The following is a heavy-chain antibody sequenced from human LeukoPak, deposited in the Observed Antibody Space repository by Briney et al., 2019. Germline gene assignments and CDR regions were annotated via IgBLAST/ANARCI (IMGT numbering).Heavy chain of an antibody. Sequence: PSETLSLTCTVSGYSISSGYYWGWIRQPPGKGLEWIGSIYHSGSTYHNPSLKSRVTISVDTSKNQFSLKLSSVTAADTAVYYCARRGWFGNICWGQGTLVTVSS. D-gene: IGHD3-10*01. CDR2: IYHSGST. J-gene: IGHJ4*02. CDR3: ARRGWFGNIC. CDR1: GYSISSGYY. V-gene: IGHV4-38-2*02.